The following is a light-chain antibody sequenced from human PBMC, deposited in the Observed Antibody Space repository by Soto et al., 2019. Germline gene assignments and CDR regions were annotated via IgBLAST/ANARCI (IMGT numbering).Light chain of an antibody. CDR3: QEYNKWPPTT. Sequence: EIVFTQSPGTLSLSPGERAKLCCRASQSVSRNLAWYQQKPGQAPRLLIYAASTRATGIPARFSGSGSGTEFTPTISSLQSEDFAVYYCQEYNKWPPTTFGQGTKVDIK. J-gene: IGKJ1*01. CDR2: AAS. CDR1: QSVSRN. V-gene: IGKV3-15*01.